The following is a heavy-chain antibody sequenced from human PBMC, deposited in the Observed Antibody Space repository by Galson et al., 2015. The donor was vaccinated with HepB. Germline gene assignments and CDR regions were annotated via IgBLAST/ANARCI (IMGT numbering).Heavy chain of an antibody. Sequence: SLRLSCAASGFTVSSNYMSWVRQAPGKGLGWVSVIYSGGTTYYADSVKGRFTISRDNSKNTLYLQMNSLRAEDTAVYYCARVPPYDFWSGYPSCMDVWGKGTTVTVSS. D-gene: IGHD3-3*01. V-gene: IGHV3-53*01. CDR1: GFTVSSNY. CDR3: ARVPPYDFWSGYPSCMDV. J-gene: IGHJ6*03. CDR2: IYSGGTT.